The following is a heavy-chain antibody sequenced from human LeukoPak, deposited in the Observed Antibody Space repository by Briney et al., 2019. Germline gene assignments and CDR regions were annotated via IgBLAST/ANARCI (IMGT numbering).Heavy chain of an antibody. CDR3: ARVGYCSSTSCSTDLGYYYYGMDV. J-gene: IGHJ6*02. CDR1: GFTFSDYY. D-gene: IGHD2-2*01. CDR2: ISSSGSTI. V-gene: IGHV3-11*01. Sequence: PGGSLRLSCAASGFTFSDYYMSWIRQAPGKGLERVSYISSSGSTIYYADSVKGRFTISRDNAKNSLYLQMNSLRAEDTAVYYCARVGYCSSTSCSTDLGYYYYGMDVWGQGTTVTVSS.